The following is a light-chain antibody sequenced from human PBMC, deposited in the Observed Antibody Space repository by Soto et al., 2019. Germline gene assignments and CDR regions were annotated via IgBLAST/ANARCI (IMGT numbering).Light chain of an antibody. CDR3: QQYNDWPRALT. J-gene: IGKJ4*01. CDR1: QSVSSN. V-gene: IGKV3-15*01. Sequence: EIVMTQSPATLSVSPGERATLSCRASQSVSSNFAWYQQKPGQAPRLLIYGASTRATGIPARFSGSGSGTEFTLTISSLQSEDFALSFCQQYNDWPRALTFGGGTKVEI. CDR2: GAS.